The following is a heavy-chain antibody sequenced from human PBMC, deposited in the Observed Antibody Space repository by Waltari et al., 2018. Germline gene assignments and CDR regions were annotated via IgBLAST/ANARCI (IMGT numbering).Heavy chain of an antibody. V-gene: IGHV4-4*07. D-gene: IGHD3-9*01. CDR2: IYTSGST. J-gene: IGHJ3*02. CDR3: ARSHKPVFSLLTGYSVAFDI. Sequence: QVQLQESGPGLVKPSETLSLTCPVSGGSISSYYWRWIRQPAGKGLEWIGRIYTSGSTNYNPSLKSRVTMSVDTSKNQFSLKLSSVTAADTAVYYCARSHKPVFSLLTGYSVAFDIWGQGTMVTVSS. CDR1: GGSISSYY.